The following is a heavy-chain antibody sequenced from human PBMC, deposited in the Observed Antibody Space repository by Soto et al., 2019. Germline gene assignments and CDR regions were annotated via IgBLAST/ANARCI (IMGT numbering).Heavy chain of an antibody. Sequence: SVKVSCKASGGTFSSYTISWVRQAPGQGLEWMGRIIPILGIANYAQKFQGRVTITADKSTSTAYMELSSLRSEDTAVYYCAAPPYSSSWYDFSGYFQHWGQGTLVTVSS. CDR1: GGTFSSYT. J-gene: IGHJ1*01. V-gene: IGHV1-69*02. D-gene: IGHD6-13*01. CDR2: IIPILGIA. CDR3: AAPPYSSSWYDFSGYFQH.